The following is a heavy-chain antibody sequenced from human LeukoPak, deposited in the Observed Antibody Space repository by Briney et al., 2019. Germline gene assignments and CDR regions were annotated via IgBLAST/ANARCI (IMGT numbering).Heavy chain of an antibody. CDR1: GGSTSSYY. Sequence: SETLSLTCTVSGGSTSSYYWSWIRQPAGKGLEWIGRIYTSGSTNYNPSLKSRVTMSVDTSKNQFSLRLSSVTAADTAVYYCARGFSWGVAVAGTENWFDPWGQGTLVTVSS. J-gene: IGHJ5*02. D-gene: IGHD6-19*01. CDR3: ARGFSWGVAVAGTENWFDP. CDR2: IYTSGST. V-gene: IGHV4-4*07.